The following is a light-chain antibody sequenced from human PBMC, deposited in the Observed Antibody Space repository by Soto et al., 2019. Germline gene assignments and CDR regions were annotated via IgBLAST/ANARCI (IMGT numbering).Light chain of an antibody. J-gene: IGKJ5*01. Sequence: DIQLTQSPSSLSAAVGDRVTMTSRASQDIRNDLGWYQQKPGKAPNLLIYHASKLAKGVTSRFSGSGSGTDFSFIITSLQREDLATYYCQQYYGPPPLTFCQVTRLEIK. CDR1: QDIRND. V-gene: IGKV1-33*01. CDR2: HAS. CDR3: QQYYGPPPLT.